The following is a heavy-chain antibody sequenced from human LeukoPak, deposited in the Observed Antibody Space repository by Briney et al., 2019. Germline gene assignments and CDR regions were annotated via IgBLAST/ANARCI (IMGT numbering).Heavy chain of an antibody. CDR1: GYTFTSYD. J-gene: IGHJ4*02. CDR3: AREFTDGSGSYPLY. V-gene: IGHV1-3*01. D-gene: IGHD3-10*01. CDR2: INAGNGNT. Sequence: ASVTVSCKASGYTFTSYDINWVRQAPGQRLEWMGWINAGNGNTKYSQKFQGRVTITRDTSASTAYMELSSLRSEDTAVYYCAREFTDGSGSYPLYWGQGTLVTVSS.